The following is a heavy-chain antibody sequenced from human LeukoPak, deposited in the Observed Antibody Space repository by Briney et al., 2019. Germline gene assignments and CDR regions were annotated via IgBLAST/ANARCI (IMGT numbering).Heavy chain of an antibody. CDR2: ISPVGDYT. CDR3: ARQSNGGAGVAVAYSFDY. Sequence: PGGSLRLSSAASGFTFSSYAMTWVRQAPGKGLEWVSSISPVGDYTYYADSVRGRFTVSRENSKNTLYLQMNSLRAEDTAVYYCARQSNGGAGVAVAYSFDYWGQGTLVTVSS. D-gene: IGHD6-19*01. J-gene: IGHJ4*02. CDR1: GFTFSSYA. V-gene: IGHV3-23*01.